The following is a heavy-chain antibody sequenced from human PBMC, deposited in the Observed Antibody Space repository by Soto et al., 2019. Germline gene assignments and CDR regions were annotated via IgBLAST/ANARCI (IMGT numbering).Heavy chain of an antibody. CDR3: ARLGSGSYYKWPY. CDR1: GYIFTSYS. Sequence: QVQLVQSGAEVKKPGASVKVSCKASGYIFTSYSIHWLRQAPGQRLEWMGWINAGNGNTKYSQTFQGRVTITRDTSASTAYMELSSLRSEDTAVYYCARLGSGSYYKWPYWGQGTLVTVSS. V-gene: IGHV1-3*01. J-gene: IGHJ4*02. D-gene: IGHD3-10*02. CDR2: INAGNGNT.